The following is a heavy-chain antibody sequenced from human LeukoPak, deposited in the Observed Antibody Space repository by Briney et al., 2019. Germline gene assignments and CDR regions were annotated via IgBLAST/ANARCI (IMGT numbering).Heavy chain of an antibody. CDR2: MNPKLCNT. D-gene: IGHD3-10*01. CDR3: AASMVRVVKNWFDP. Sequence: ASLTVSCKASRCSFTTYDMNWVRQATGQGREWMGWMNPKLCNTGYVQKFLRKVTITKITSINTAYMELSGLRSDDTGVYYCAASMVRVVKNWFDPWGQGTLVTVSS. CDR1: RCSFTTYD. V-gene: IGHV1-8*01. J-gene: IGHJ5*02.